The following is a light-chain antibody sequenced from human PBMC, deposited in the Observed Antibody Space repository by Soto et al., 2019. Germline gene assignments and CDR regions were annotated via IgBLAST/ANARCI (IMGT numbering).Light chain of an antibody. CDR2: GAS. Sequence: DIQMTQSPSTLSPSVGDRVTITCRASQNIVNWLAWYQQKPGKAPKILIYGASTLERGVPSRFSGSGSGTEFTLTITNLQPADSATYYCQQYNTYSATFGQGTRLEIK. CDR3: QQYNTYSAT. J-gene: IGKJ5*01. V-gene: IGKV1-5*01. CDR1: QNIVNW.